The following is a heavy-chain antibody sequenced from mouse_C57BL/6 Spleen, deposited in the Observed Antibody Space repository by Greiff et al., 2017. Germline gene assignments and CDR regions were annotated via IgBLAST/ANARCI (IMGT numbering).Heavy chain of an antibody. V-gene: IGHV1-64*01. CDR3: ALYYDYDWYFDV. CDR2: IHPNSGST. J-gene: IGHJ1*03. Sequence: QVQLQQPGAELVKPGASVKLSCKASGYTFTSYWMHWVKQRPGQGLEWIGMIHPNSGSTNYNEKFKSKATLTVDKSSSTAYMQLSSLTSEDSAVYYCALYYDYDWYFDVWGTGTTVTVSS. D-gene: IGHD2-4*01. CDR1: GYTFTSYW.